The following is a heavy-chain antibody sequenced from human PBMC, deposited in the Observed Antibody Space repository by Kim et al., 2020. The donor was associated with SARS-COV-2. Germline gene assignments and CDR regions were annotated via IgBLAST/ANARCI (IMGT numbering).Heavy chain of an antibody. Sequence: SETLSLTCAVYGGSFSGYYWSWIRQPPGKGLEWIGEINHSGSTNYNPSLKSRFTISVDTSKNQFSLKLSSVTAADTAVYYCARGGKKYYYYSSGYSYCGQGTLVTVSS. V-gene: IGHV4-34*01. D-gene: IGHD3-22*01. CDR2: INHSGST. CDR3: ARGGKKYYYYSSGYSY. CDR1: GGSFSGYY. J-gene: IGHJ4*02.